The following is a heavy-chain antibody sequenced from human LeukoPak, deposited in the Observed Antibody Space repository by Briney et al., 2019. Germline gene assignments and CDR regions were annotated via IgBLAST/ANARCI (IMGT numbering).Heavy chain of an antibody. CDR3: ARDGPMVRGVISTPGIKYYYYYYMDV. CDR2: ISGSGGST. J-gene: IGHJ6*03. CDR1: GFTFSSYG. D-gene: IGHD3-10*01. V-gene: IGHV3-23*01. Sequence: GGSLRLSCAASGFTFSSYGMSWVRQAPGRGLEWVSAISGSGGSTYYADSVKGRFTISRDNSKNTLYLQMNSLRAEDTAVYYCARDGPMVRGVISTPGIKYYYYYYMDVWGKGTTVTVSS.